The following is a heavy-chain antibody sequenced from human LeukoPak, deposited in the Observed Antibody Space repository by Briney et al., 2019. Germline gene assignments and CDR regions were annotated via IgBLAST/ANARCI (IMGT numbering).Heavy chain of an antibody. J-gene: IGHJ4*02. CDR3: ATWRRDGCNFLR. Sequence: SETLSLTCTVSGGSISSSSCYWGWIRQPPGEGLEWIGSIYYSGSTYYNPSLKSRVTISVDTSKNQFSLKLSSVTAADTAVYYCATWRRDGCNFLRWGQGTLVTVSS. CDR1: GGSISSSSCY. CDR2: IYYSGST. D-gene: IGHD5-24*01. V-gene: IGHV4-39*01.